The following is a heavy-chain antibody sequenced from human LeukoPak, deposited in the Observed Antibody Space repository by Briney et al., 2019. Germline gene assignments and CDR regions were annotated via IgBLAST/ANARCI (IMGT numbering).Heavy chain of an antibody. CDR1: GYTLTELY. CDR2: FDPEDGET. D-gene: IGHD2-2*01. V-gene: IGHV1-24*01. CDR3: ATAAIVVVPAAHYWYFDL. Sequence: ASVKVSCKVSGYTLTELYMHWVRQAPGKGLERMGGFDPEDGETIYAQKFQGRVTMTEDTSTDTAYMELSSLRSEDTAVYYCATAAIVVVPAAHYWYFDLWGRGTLVTVSS. J-gene: IGHJ2*01.